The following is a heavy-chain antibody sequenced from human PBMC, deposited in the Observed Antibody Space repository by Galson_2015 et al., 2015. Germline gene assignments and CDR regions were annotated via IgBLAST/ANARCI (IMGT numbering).Heavy chain of an antibody. CDR2: IYYSGST. D-gene: IGHD2-2*01. Sequence: TLSLTCTVSGGSISSSSYYWGWIRQPPGKGLEWIGSIYYSGSTNYNPSLKSRVTISVDTSKNQFSLKLSSVTAADTAVYYCARGRGYCSSTSCPYGMDVWGQGTTVTVSS. V-gene: IGHV4-39*07. CDR3: ARGRGYCSSTSCPYGMDV. CDR1: GGSISSSSYY. J-gene: IGHJ6*02.